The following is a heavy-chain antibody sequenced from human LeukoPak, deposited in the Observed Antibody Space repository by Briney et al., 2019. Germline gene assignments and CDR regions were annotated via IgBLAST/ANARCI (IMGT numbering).Heavy chain of an antibody. V-gene: IGHV4-61*01. Sequence: PSETLSLTCTVSGGSISSSSYYWSWIRQPPGKGLEWIGYIYYSGSTNYNPSLKSRVTISVDTSKNQFSLKLSSVTAADTAVYYCARSFMVREIVGPKNYYYYYMDVWGKGTTVTISS. CDR3: ARSFMVREIVGPKNYYYYYMDV. D-gene: IGHD3-10*01. CDR2: IYYSGST. CDR1: GGSISSSSYY. J-gene: IGHJ6*03.